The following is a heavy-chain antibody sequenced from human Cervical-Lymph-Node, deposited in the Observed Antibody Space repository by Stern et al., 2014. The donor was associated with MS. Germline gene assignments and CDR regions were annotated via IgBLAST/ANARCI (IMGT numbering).Heavy chain of an antibody. Sequence: QVQLQESAPGLVKPSGTLSLTCSVSGGPISAFYWTWIRQPPRKGLEWIGHIYYSGSSNYNPSLKSRVTMSVENSKNQFSLILRSVTAADTAMYFCARGFRDCSDGRCHPRFDSWGQGALVTVSS. CDR3: ARGFRDCSDGRCHPRFDS. CDR1: GGPISAFY. V-gene: IGHV4-59*01. CDR2: IYYSGSS. D-gene: IGHD2-15*01. J-gene: IGHJ4*02.